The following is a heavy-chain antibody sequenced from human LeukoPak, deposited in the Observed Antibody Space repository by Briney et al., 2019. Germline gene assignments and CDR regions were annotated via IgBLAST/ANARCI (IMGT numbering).Heavy chain of an antibody. D-gene: IGHD1-26*01. J-gene: IGHJ4*02. CDR3: ARQSFAPFQVGPETPIES. CDR1: GGSISSYY. V-gene: IGHV4-59*08. Sequence: SETLFLTCTVSGGSISSYYWSWIRQPPGKGLEWIGYIYYSGSTNYNPSLKSRVTISVDTSKNQFSLKLSSVTAADTAVYYCARQSFAPFQVGPETPIESWGQGTLVTVSS. CDR2: IYYSGST.